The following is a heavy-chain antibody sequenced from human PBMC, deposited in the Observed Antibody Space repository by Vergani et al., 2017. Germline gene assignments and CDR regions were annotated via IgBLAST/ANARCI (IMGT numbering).Heavy chain of an antibody. J-gene: IGHJ4*02. V-gene: IGHV4-59*01. CDR1: GAAIKDFY. CDR3: ARVGGYYDSSGYYYAAGSFDY. Sequence: QVQLQESGPGLVKPSETLSLTCTVSGAAIKDFYWSWFRQPPGKGLEWIGYIYYSGSTNYNPSLKSRVTISVDTSKNQFSLKLSSVTAADTAVYYCARVGGYYDSSGYYYAAGSFDYWGQGTLVTVSS. CDR2: IYYSGST. D-gene: IGHD3-22*01.